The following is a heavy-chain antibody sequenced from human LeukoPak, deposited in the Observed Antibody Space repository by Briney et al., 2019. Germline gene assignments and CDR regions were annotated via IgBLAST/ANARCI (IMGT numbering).Heavy chain of an antibody. D-gene: IGHD1-26*01. CDR3: ARVRSGGAFDI. V-gene: IGHV4-59*12. Sequence: SETLSLTCSVSGGSSSNYYWSWIRQPPGKGLEWIGYMYYSGSTNYNPSLKSRVTISVDTSKNQFSLKLSSVTAADTAVYYCARVRSGGAFDIWGQGTMVTVSS. CDR1: GGSSSNYY. J-gene: IGHJ3*02. CDR2: MYYSGST.